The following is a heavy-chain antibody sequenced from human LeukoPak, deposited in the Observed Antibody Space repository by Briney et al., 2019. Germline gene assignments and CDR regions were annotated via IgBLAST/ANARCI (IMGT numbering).Heavy chain of an antibody. D-gene: IGHD1-26*01. CDR2: IKGDESAR. V-gene: IGHV3-7*01. CDR1: GFTFSSYW. CDR3: ARDVVGSLDY. J-gene: IGHJ4*02. Sequence: GGSLRLSCAASGFTFSSYWMAWVRQAPGKGLEWVANIKGDESARHQADSVKGRFTISRDNTRNSLYLQMTNLRGDDTAVYYCARDVVGSLDYWGQGTLDTVSS.